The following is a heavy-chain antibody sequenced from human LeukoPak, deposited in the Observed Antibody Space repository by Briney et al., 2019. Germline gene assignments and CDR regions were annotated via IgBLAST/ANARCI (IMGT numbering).Heavy chain of an antibody. Sequence: GGSLRLSCAASGFTFDDYAMHWVRQAPGKGLEWVSGISWNSGSIGYADSVKGRFTISRDNAKNSLYLQMNSLRAEDTALYYCATFYGDYPGSAFDIWGQGTMVTVSS. D-gene: IGHD4-17*01. CDR2: ISWNSGSI. V-gene: IGHV3-9*01. CDR1: GFTFDDYA. J-gene: IGHJ3*02. CDR3: ATFYGDYPGSAFDI.